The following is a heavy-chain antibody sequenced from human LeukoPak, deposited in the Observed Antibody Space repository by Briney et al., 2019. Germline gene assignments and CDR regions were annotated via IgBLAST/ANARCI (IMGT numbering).Heavy chain of an antibody. CDR1: GYTFTSYG. CDR3: ARDIRRYGRFLEWLPPNPYYYYGMDV. V-gene: IGHV1-18*01. J-gene: IGHJ6*02. Sequence: ASVKVSCKASGYTFTSYGISWVRQAPGQGLEWMGWISAYNGNTNYAQKLQGRVTMTTDTSTSTAYMELSRLRSDDTAVYYCARDIRRYGRFLEWLPPNPYYYYGMDVWGQGTTVTVSS. D-gene: IGHD3-3*01. CDR2: ISAYNGNT.